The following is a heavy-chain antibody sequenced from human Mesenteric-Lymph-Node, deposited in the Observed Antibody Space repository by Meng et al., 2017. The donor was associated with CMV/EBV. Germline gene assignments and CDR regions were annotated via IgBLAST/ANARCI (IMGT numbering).Heavy chain of an antibody. CDR2: IYIGGNT. Sequence: SGFTINSNYMSWVRQAPGKGLEWVSVIYIGGNTYYADSVKGRFTISRHNSKNTLYLQMNSLRAEDTAVYYCARDARGTVTKRNWYFDLWGRGTLVTVSS. CDR1: GFTINSNY. V-gene: IGHV3-53*04. J-gene: IGHJ2*01. D-gene: IGHD4-17*01. CDR3: ARDARGTVTKRNWYFDL.